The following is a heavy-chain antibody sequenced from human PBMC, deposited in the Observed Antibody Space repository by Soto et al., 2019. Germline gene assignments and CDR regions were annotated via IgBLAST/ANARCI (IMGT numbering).Heavy chain of an antibody. Sequence: ASVKVSCKASGYTFTSYYMHWVRQAPGQGLEWMGIINPSGGSTSYAQKFQGRVTMTRDTATSTVYMELSSLRSEDTAVYYCARSSASYGSFDYWGQGTLVTVSS. CDR1: GYTFTSYY. CDR2: INPSGGST. CDR3: ARSSASYGSFDY. V-gene: IGHV1-46*01. J-gene: IGHJ4*02. D-gene: IGHD5-18*01.